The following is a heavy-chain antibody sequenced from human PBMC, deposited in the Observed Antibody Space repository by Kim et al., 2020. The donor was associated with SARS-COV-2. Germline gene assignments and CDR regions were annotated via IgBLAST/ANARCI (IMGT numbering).Heavy chain of an antibody. J-gene: IGHJ6*03. D-gene: IGHD6-13*01. V-gene: IGHV1-2*06. Sequence: ASVKVSCKASGYTFTGYYMHWVRQAPGQGLEWMGRINPNSGGTNYAQKFQGRVTMTRDTSISTAYMELSRLRSDDTAVYYCARGPLSHTYSSSWYYYYMDVWGKGTTVTVSS. CDR1: GYTFTGYY. CDR3: ARGPLSHTYSSSWYYYYMDV. CDR2: INPNSGGT.